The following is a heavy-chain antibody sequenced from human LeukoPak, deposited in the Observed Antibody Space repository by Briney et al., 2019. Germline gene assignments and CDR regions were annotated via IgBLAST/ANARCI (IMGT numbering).Heavy chain of an antibody. Sequence: SETLSLTCSVSGDSVSDFYWTWIRQSPGTGLEWIGNIHYSGNSNYNPSLKSRVSMSIDTSRNQFFLKLNSVTAADTAVYYCVLAPNSNWFDFWGQGTQVTVSS. J-gene: IGHJ5*01. CDR1: GDSVSDFY. CDR2: IHYSGNS. V-gene: IGHV4-59*08. D-gene: IGHD2-8*01. CDR3: VLAPNSNWFDF.